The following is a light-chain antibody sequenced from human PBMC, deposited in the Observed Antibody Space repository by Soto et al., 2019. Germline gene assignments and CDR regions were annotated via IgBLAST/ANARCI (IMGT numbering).Light chain of an antibody. V-gene: IGKV3-20*01. CDR2: ATS. CDR1: QSIDNRY. J-gene: IGKJ1*01. CDR3: QQYFGSSWT. Sequence: EIVLTQSPGTLSSSPGESATLSCRASQSIDNRYLAWYQHKPGEAPRLLIYATSSRATGIPDRLGGSGSGTDFTLTINRLEPEDFAVYYCQQYFGSSWTFGQGTKVDIK.